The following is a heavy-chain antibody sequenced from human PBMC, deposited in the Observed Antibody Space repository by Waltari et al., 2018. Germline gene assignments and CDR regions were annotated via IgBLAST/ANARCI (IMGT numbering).Heavy chain of an antibody. CDR1: GFTCSNYR. V-gene: IGHV3-48*04. CDR2: ITSINNAK. Sequence: EVQLVESGGGLVQPGGSLRLSCAASGFTCSNYRMDWVRQAPGKGLACVSHITSINNAKSYADSVRGRFTISRDNAKDSLYLEMSSLRPEDTAIYYCARSLMGYYYYMDVWGKGTTVTISS. J-gene: IGHJ6*03. CDR3: ARSLMGYYYYMDV. D-gene: IGHD3-10*01.